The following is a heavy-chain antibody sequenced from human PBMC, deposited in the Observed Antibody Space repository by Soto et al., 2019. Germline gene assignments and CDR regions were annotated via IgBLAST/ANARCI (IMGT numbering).Heavy chain of an antibody. CDR2: ISYDGSNK. Sequence: RRLSCAASGFTFSSYAMHWVRQAPGKGLEWVAVISYDGSNKYYADSVKGRFTISRDNSKNTLYLQMNSLRAEDTAVYYCAAKLDPWGQGTLVTVSS. V-gene: IGHV3-30-3*01. CDR1: GFTFSSYA. CDR3: AAKLDP. J-gene: IGHJ5*02.